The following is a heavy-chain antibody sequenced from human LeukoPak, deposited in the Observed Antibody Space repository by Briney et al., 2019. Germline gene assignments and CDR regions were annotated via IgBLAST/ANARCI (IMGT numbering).Heavy chain of an antibody. V-gene: IGHV3-74*01. CDR2: INSDGSST. Sequence: GGSLRLSCAASGFTFSSYWMHWVRQAPGKGLVWVSRINSDGSSTSYADSVKGRFTIPRDNAKNTLYLQMNSLRAEDTAVYYCARDFYGDSVDYWGQGTLVTVSS. D-gene: IGHD4-17*01. J-gene: IGHJ4*02. CDR1: GFTFSSYW. CDR3: ARDFYGDSVDY.